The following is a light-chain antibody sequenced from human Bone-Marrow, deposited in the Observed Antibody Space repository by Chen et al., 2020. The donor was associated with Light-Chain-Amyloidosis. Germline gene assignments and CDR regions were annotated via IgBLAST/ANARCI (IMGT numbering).Light chain of an antibody. V-gene: IGLV3-25*03. Sequence: SYELTQPPSVSVSPGQTARITCSGDDLPTKYAYWYQQKQGQAPVLVIHRDTERPSGISGRFSGSSSGTKATLTISGVQAEDEADYHCQSADSSGTYEVIFGGGTKLTVL. CDR2: RDT. J-gene: IGLJ2*01. CDR1: DLPTKY. CDR3: QSADSSGTYEVI.